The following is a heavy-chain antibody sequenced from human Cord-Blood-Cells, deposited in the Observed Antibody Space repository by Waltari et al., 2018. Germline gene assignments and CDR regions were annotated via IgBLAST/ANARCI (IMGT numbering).Heavy chain of an antibody. Sequence: QVQLVQSGAEVKKPGASVKVSCKASGYTFTSYDINWVRPATGQGLEWMGWMNPNSGNTGYAQKFQGRVTMTRNTSISTAYMELSSLRSEDTAVYYCARIEYSSSYYYYYGMDVWGQGTTVTVSS. CDR2: MNPNSGNT. CDR1: GYTFTSYD. CDR3: ARIEYSSSYYYYYGMDV. J-gene: IGHJ6*02. V-gene: IGHV1-8*01. D-gene: IGHD6-6*01.